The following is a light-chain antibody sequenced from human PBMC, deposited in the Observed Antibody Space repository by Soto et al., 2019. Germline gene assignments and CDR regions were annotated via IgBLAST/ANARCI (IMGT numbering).Light chain of an antibody. CDR3: SSYTTSSTWV. J-gene: IGLJ3*02. CDR1: SSDVGSYNY. CDR2: EVS. Sequence: QSVLTQPASVSGSPGQSITISCTGTSSDVGSYNYVSWYQQYPGKAPKLMIYEVSNRPSGVSNRFSGSKSGNTASLTISGLQAEDEADYYCSSYTTSSTWVFGGGTQLTVL. V-gene: IGLV2-14*01.